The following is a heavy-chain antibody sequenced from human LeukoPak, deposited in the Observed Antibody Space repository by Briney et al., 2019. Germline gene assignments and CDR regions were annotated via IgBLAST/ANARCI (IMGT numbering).Heavy chain of an antibody. CDR3: ARDSQQWLVSPLSYYYGMDV. D-gene: IGHD6-19*01. V-gene: IGHV1-18*01. CDR1: GYTFSSYG. CDR2: ISAYNGNT. J-gene: IGHJ6*02. Sequence: GASVKVSCKASGYTFSSYGISWVRQVPGQGLEWMGWISAYNGNTNYVQKLQGRVTMTTDTSTSTAYMDLRRPRSDDTAVYYCARDSQQWLVSPLSYYYGMDVWGQGTTVTVSS.